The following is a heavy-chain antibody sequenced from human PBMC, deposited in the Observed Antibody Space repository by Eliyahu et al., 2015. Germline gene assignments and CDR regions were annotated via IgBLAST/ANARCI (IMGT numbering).Heavy chain of an antibody. V-gene: IGHV4-59*01. D-gene: IGHD6-19*01. J-gene: IGHJ4*02. Sequence: QVQLQESGPGLVKPSETLSLTCTXSGXSINTYYWSWIRQPPGKGLXXIGYIYYSGSTNYNPSLKSRATISVDTSKNQFSLKLSSVTAADTAVYYCARDSSGWYGAIDYWGQGTLVTVSS. CDR2: IYYSGST. CDR1: GXSINTYY. CDR3: ARDSSGWYGAIDY.